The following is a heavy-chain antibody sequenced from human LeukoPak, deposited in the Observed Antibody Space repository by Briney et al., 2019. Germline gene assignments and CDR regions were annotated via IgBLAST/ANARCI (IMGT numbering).Heavy chain of an antibody. J-gene: IGHJ3*02. CDR3: TSHCSGGRCPKTDAFDI. D-gene: IGHD2-15*01. V-gene: IGHV3-49*04. CDR2: IRSKAYGGTT. Sequence: GGSLRLSCAASAFTFSSYGMHWVRQAPGKGLEWVGFIRSKAYGGTTEYAASVKGRFTISRDDSKSIAYLQMSSLRTEDTAVYYCTSHCSGGRCPKTDAFDIWGQGTMVTVSS. CDR1: AFTFSSYG.